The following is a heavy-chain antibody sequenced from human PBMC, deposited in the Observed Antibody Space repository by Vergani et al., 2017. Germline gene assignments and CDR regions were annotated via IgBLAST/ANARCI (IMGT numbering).Heavy chain of an antibody. J-gene: IGHJ4*02. D-gene: IGHD3-10*01. CDR2: IWYDGSNK. Sequence: VQLVESGGGVVQPGRSLRLSCAASGFTFSSYGMHWVRQAPGKGLEWVAVIWYDGSNKYYADSVKGRFTISRDNSKNTLYLQMNSLRAEDTAVYYCARGGYGSGSLVDYWGQGTLVTVSS. CDR1: GFTFSSYG. CDR3: ARGGYGSGSLVDY. V-gene: IGHV3-33*01.